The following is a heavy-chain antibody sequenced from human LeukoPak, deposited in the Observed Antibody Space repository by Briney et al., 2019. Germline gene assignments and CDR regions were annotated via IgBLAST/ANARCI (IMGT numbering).Heavy chain of an antibody. Sequence: SETLSLTCYVSNGSITTYYWTWIRQPPGKGLEWIGQIFHTGSTNYNPSLRSRLTISLDPSKNLFSLKLKSVSPADTAIYYCARVRARNRDGYTTWGLGTLVTVSS. CDR1: NGSITTYY. V-gene: IGHV4-59*01. CDR3: ARVRARNRDGYTT. D-gene: IGHD3-16*01. J-gene: IGHJ5*02. CDR2: IFHTGST.